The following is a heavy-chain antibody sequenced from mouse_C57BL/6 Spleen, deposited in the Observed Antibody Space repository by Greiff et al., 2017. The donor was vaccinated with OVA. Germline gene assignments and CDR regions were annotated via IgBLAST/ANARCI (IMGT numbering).Heavy chain of an antibody. V-gene: IGHV14-2*01. CDR3: ARPTVVARGFAY. CDR1: GFNIKDYY. CDR2: IDPEDGET. J-gene: IGHJ3*01. D-gene: IGHD1-1*01. Sequence: VQLKESGAELVKPGASVKLSCTASGFNIKDYYMHWVKQRTEQGLEWIGRIDPEDGETKYAPKFQGKATITADTSSNTAYLQLSSLTSEDTAVDYCARPTVVARGFAYWGQGTLVTVSA.